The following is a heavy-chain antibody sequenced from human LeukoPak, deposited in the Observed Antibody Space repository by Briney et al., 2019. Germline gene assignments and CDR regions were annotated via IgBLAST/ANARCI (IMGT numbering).Heavy chain of an antibody. CDR1: GYTFAIFG. J-gene: IGHJ5*02. CDR2: IGADNENT. Sequence: GASVKVSFKASGYTFAIFGVTWVRQAPGQGLEWVGWIGADNENTNYAQKFQGRVTMTTDTSTSTVYMELRSLRADETAVYYCARAGATVTKFYDHWGQGTLVSVSS. V-gene: IGHV1-18*01. D-gene: IGHD4-17*01. CDR3: ARAGATVTKFYDH.